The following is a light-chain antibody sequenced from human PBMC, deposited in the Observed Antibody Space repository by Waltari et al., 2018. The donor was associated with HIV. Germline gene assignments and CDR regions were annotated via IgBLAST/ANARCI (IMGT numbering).Light chain of an antibody. J-gene: IGKJ1*01. V-gene: IGKV1-27*01. Sequence: DIQMTQSPSSLSASVGDRVTIICRASQDIANYLAWYQQRPGKVPKVLIYAASTLQSGVPSRFSGSGSATDFTLTISSLQPEDVATYYCQNYNSAPYTFGQGTKVEIK. CDR2: AAS. CDR1: QDIANY. CDR3: QNYNSAPYT.